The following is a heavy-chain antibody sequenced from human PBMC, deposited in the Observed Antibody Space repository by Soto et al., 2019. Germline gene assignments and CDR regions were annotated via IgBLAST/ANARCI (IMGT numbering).Heavy chain of an antibody. J-gene: IGHJ6*02. D-gene: IGHD6-19*01. CDR3: ARHHLIAVACIYYYYGMDV. CDR2: IYPGDSDT. Sequence: RGESLKISCKGSGYSFTSYWIGWVRQMPGKGLEWMGIIYPGDSDTRYSPSFQGQVTISADKSISTAYLQWSSLKASDTAMYYCARHHLIAVACIYYYYGMDVWGQGTTVTVSS. V-gene: IGHV5-51*01. CDR1: GYSFTSYW.